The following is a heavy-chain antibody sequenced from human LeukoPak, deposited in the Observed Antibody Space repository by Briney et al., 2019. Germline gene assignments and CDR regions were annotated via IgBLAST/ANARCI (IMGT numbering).Heavy chain of an antibody. Sequence: ASVKASCKASGYTFTSYAMHWVRQAPGQRLEWMGWINAGNGNTKYSQKFQGRVTITRDTSASTAYMELSSLRSEDTAVYYCARPLSSSWYYFDYWGQGTLVTVSS. D-gene: IGHD6-13*01. CDR3: ARPLSSSWYYFDY. V-gene: IGHV1-3*01. CDR1: GYTFTSYA. J-gene: IGHJ4*02. CDR2: INAGNGNT.